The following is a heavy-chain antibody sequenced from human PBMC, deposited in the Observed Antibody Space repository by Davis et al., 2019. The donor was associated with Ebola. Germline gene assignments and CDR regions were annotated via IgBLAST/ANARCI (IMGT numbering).Heavy chain of an antibody. Sequence: PGGSLRLSCSASGFTFSSYAMHWVRQAPGKGLEYVSAISSNGGSTYYADSVKGRFTISRDNSKNTLYLQMSSLRAEDTAVYYCARTADCSSTSCYVAARPGLGYYYMDVWGKGTTVTVSS. D-gene: IGHD2-2*01. CDR2: ISSNGGST. J-gene: IGHJ6*03. CDR3: ARTADCSSTSCYVAARPGLGYYYMDV. V-gene: IGHV3-64D*06. CDR1: GFTFSSYA.